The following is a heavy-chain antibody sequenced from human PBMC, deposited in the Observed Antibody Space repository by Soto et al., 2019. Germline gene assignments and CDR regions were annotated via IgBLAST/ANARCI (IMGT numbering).Heavy chain of an antibody. CDR1: GGAVTNSSYY. CDR2: VYYRGRS. D-gene: IGHD4-17*01. CDR3: VSQRTTVPTQAYFDY. V-gene: IGHV4-39*01. J-gene: IGHJ4*02. Sequence: SLTCTVSGGAVTNSSYYLSCIRQSPGKGLEWIGSVYYRGRSYSKSSVKSQATISVDTSKNRFSLSLNSVTASDTAVYFCVSQRTTVPTQAYFDYWGPGALVTVSS.